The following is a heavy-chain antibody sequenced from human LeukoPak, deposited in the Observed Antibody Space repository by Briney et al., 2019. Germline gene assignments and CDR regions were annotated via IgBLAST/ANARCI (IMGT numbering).Heavy chain of an antibody. D-gene: IGHD4-23*01. CDR2: ISGSGGST. Sequence: GGSLRLSCAASGFTFSSYAMSWVRQAPGKGLEWVSAISGSGGSTYYADSVKGRSTISRDNSKNTLYLQMNSLRAEDTAVYYCARHMVTPGELDYWGQGTLVTVSS. CDR3: ARHMVTPGELDY. J-gene: IGHJ4*02. CDR1: GFTFSSYA. V-gene: IGHV3-23*01.